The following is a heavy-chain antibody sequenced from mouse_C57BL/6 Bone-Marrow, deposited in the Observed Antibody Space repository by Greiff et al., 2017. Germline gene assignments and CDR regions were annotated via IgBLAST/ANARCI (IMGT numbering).Heavy chain of an antibody. D-gene: IGHD1-1*01. V-gene: IGHV1-54*01. CDR2: INPGSGGA. CDR1: GYAFANYL. J-gene: IGHJ3*01. CDR3: ARDYYGSSYPFAY. Sequence: VQLQQSGAELVRPGTSVKVSCKASGYAFANYLIEWVKQRPGQGLEWIGVINPGSGGANYNEQFKGNATLTADKSASSAYLQLSSLTSEDSAVYFCARDYYGSSYPFAYWGQGTLVTVSA.